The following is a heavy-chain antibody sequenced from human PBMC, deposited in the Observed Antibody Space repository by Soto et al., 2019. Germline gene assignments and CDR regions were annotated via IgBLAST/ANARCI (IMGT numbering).Heavy chain of an antibody. J-gene: IGHJ3*02. Sequence: GGSLRLSCAASGFTFSSYWMSWVRQAPGKGLEWVANIKQDGSEKYYVDSVKGRFTISRDNAKNSLYPQMNSLRAEDTAVHYCARDRSLLLWANDAFDIWGQGTMVTVSS. CDR3: ARDRSLLLWANDAFDI. D-gene: IGHD2-2*01. V-gene: IGHV3-7*01. CDR2: IKQDGSEK. CDR1: GFTFSSYW.